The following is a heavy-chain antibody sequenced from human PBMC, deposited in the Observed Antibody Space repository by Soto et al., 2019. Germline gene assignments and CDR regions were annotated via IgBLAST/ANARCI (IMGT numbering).Heavy chain of an antibody. D-gene: IGHD6-13*01. V-gene: IGHV5-10-1*01. Sequence: GESLKISCKGSGYSFTSYWISWVRQVPGKGLEWMGRIDPSDSYTNYSPSFQGHVTISADKSISTAYLQWSSLKASDTAMYYCARRPLGDSSSASPVGYYGMDVWGQGTTVTVSS. CDR1: GYSFTSYW. J-gene: IGHJ6*02. CDR3: ARRPLGDSSSASPVGYYGMDV. CDR2: IDPSDSYT.